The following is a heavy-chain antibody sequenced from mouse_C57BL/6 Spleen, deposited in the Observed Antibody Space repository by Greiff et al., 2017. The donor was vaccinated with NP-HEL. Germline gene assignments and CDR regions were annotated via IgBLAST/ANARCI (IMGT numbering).Heavy chain of an antibody. J-gene: IGHJ2*01. V-gene: IGHV3-5*01. CDR2: IYYSGTI. CDR3: ARDGDSSGLFDY. Sequence: VQLQQSGPGLVKPSQTVFLTCTVTGISITTGNYRWSWIRQFPGNKLEWIGYIYYSGTITYNPSLTSRTTITRDTPKNQFFLEMNSLTAEDTATYYCARDGDSSGLFDYWGQGTTLTVSS. CDR1: GISITTGNYR. D-gene: IGHD3-2*02.